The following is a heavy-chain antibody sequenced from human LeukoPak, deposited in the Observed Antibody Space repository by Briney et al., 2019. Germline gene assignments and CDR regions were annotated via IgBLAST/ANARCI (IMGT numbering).Heavy chain of an antibody. CDR3: TTASGITMIVVGDAFDI. Sequence: GGSLRLSCAASGFTFSNAWMSWVRQAPGKGLEWVGRIKSKTDGGTTDYAAPVKGRFTISRDDSKNTLYLQMNSLKTEDTAVYYCTTASGITMIVVGDAFDIWGQGTMVTVSS. CDR1: GFTFSNAW. V-gene: IGHV3-15*01. D-gene: IGHD3-22*01. CDR2: IKSKTDGGTT. J-gene: IGHJ3*02.